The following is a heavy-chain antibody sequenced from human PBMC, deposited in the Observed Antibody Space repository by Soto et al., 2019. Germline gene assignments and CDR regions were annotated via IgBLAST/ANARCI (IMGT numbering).Heavy chain of an antibody. D-gene: IGHD6-13*01. CDR3: AREGCSDALVPKNNWFDT. J-gene: IGHJ5*01. V-gene: IGHV1-2*02. Sequence: QVQLVQSGDEVKNPGASVTVSCKPSGYTFTDYHIHWVRQAPGQGLEFMGWINANNGGAGSAQQYQGRITGTRDTSISTVYMELSNRRSDDTAVYLCAREGCSDALVPKNNWFDTGGHGTRVTVSS. CDR2: INANNGGA. CDR1: GYTFTDYH.